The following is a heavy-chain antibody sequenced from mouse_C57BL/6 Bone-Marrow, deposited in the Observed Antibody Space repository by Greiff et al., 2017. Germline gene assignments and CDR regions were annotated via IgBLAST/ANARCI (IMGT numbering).Heavy chain of an antibody. J-gene: IGHJ3*01. CDR2: INPNNGGT. V-gene: IGHV1-22*01. CDR3: AREGCYYSISWFAY. D-gene: IGHD2-5*01. Sequence: EVKLMESGPELVKPGASVKMSCKASGYTFTDYNMHWVKQSHGKSLEWIGYINPNNGGTSYNQKFKGKATLTVNKSSSTAYMELRSLTSEDSAVYYCAREGCYYSISWFAYWGQGTLVTVSA. CDR1: GYTFTDYN.